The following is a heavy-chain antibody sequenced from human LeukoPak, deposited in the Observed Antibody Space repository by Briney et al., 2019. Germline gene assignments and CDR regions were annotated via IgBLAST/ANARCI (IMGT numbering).Heavy chain of an antibody. CDR3: ARNYGRSSRYFDY. CDR2: ISPSTGGT. V-gene: IGHV1-2*02. Sequence: ASVKVSCKASGYTFTDYYVHWVRQAPGQGLQWMGWISPSTGGTNHAQKFQGRVTMTRDTSISTAYLELSRLASDDTALYYCARNYGRSSRYFDYWGQGTLVTVSS. D-gene: IGHD4-23*01. CDR1: GYTFTDYY. J-gene: IGHJ4*02.